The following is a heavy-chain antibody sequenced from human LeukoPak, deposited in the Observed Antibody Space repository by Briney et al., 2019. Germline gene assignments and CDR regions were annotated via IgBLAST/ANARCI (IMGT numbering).Heavy chain of an antibody. D-gene: IGHD4-17*01. CDR1: GFTFSIYG. Sequence: GGSLRLSCAASGFTFSIYGMHWVRQAPGKGLEWVTVISYDGSNKYYADSVKGRFTISRDNYKNTLSLQMNSLRAEDKAVYYCAKDYTTVTTTRFDYWGQGTLVTVSS. V-gene: IGHV3-30*18. CDR3: AKDYTTVTTTRFDY. CDR2: ISYDGSNK. J-gene: IGHJ4*02.